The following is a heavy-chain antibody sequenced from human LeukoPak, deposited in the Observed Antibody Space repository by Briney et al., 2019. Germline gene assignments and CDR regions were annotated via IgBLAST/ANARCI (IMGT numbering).Heavy chain of an antibody. D-gene: IGHD3-10*01. Sequence: GGSLRVSCAVSGITLSNYGMSWVRQARGKGLEWVAGISGSGGGTHYADSVKGRFTISRDNPKNTLHLQMNSLRAEDTAVYFCAKRGVVIRVILVGFHKEAYYFDSWGQGALVTVSS. CDR3: AKRGVVIRVILVGFHKEAYYFDS. CDR2: ISGSGGGT. J-gene: IGHJ4*02. V-gene: IGHV3-23*01. CDR1: GITLSNYG.